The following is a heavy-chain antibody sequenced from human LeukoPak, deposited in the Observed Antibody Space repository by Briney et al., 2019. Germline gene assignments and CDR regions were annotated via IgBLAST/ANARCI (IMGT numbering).Heavy chain of an antibody. Sequence: ASVKVSCKASGYTFTGYYMHWVRQAPGQGLEWMGWINPNSGGTNYAQKFQGWVTMTTDTSTSTAYMELRSLRSDDTAVYYCARDAFTVTTPNYFDYWGQGTLVTVSS. D-gene: IGHD4-17*01. V-gene: IGHV1-2*04. CDR1: GYTFTGYY. CDR3: ARDAFTVTTPNYFDY. CDR2: INPNSGGT. J-gene: IGHJ4*02.